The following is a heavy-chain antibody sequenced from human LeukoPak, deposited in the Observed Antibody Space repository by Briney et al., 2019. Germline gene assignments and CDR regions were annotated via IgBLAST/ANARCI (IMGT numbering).Heavy chain of an antibody. CDR2: ISPTSSYM. V-gene: IGHV3-21*04. D-gene: IGHD4-23*01. Sequence: PGGTLTLSCAASGFTFTDFYMNGVRPAPAREREGVSWISPTSSYMYCADSVNGRFTISRDNAKNSLSLQMNSRRAEDTALYYCVRDADGGNSWFDTWGQETLVTVSS. J-gene: IGHJ5*02. CDR3: VRDADGGNSWFDT. CDR1: GFTFTDFY.